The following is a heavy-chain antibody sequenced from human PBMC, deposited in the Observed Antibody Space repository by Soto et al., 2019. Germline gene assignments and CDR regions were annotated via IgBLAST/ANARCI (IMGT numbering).Heavy chain of an antibody. D-gene: IGHD1-1*01. CDR1: GYAFTTYG. V-gene: IGHV1-18*01. J-gene: IGHJ4*02. CDR3: AGGRYGDY. Sequence: QVHLVQSGAEVKKPGASVKVSCKGSGYAFTTYGITWVRQAPGQGLEWMGWISAHNGNTNYAQKLQGRVTVTRDTSTSPAYMELMSLRSDDTAVYYCAGGRYGDYWGQGALVTVSS. CDR2: ISAHNGNT.